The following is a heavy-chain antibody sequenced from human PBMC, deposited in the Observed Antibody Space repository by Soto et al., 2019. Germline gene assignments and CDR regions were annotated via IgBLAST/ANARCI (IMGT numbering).Heavy chain of an antibody. Sequence: PGGSLRLSCAASGFTFSCYAMHWVRQAPGKGPVWVSRIKGDGTSTDYADSVKGRFTIARDNAKNTLYLQMNSLTAEDTAVYYCAREVIAVVGAIRWFDPWGQGTLVTVSS. CDR3: AREVIAVVGAIRWFDP. CDR2: IKGDGTST. J-gene: IGHJ5*02. V-gene: IGHV3-74*01. D-gene: IGHD6-19*01. CDR1: GFTFSCYA.